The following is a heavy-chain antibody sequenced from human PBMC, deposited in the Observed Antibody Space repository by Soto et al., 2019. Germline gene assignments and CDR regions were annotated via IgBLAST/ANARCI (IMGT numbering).Heavy chain of an antibody. Sequence: VQLVESGGGVVQPGRSLRLSCAASGFTFSIYAMNWVRQAPGKGLEWVAFISFDGSKTYYADSVKGRFTISRDNSRNTVYLQMNNLRPGDAAVYYCANLLNVAAAGTPHYYGVDVWGQGTTVTVS. CDR1: GFTFSIYA. J-gene: IGHJ6*02. CDR3: ANLLNVAAAGTPHYYGVDV. D-gene: IGHD6-13*01. CDR2: ISFDGSKT. V-gene: IGHV3-30-3*01.